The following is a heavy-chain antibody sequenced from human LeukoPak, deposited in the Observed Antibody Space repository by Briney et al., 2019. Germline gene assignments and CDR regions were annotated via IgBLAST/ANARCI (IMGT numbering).Heavy chain of an antibody. D-gene: IGHD3-22*01. J-gene: IGHJ4*02. CDR3: ARDSYDSSSYGPNYFDY. CDR1: GFTFSSYS. V-gene: IGHV3-48*01. Sequence: PGGSLRLSCAASGFTFSSYSMNWVRQAPGKGLEWVSYISSSSSTIYYADSVKGRFTISRDNAKNSLYLQMNSLRAEDTAVYYCARDSYDSSSYGPNYFDYWGQGTLVTVSS. CDR2: ISSSSSTI.